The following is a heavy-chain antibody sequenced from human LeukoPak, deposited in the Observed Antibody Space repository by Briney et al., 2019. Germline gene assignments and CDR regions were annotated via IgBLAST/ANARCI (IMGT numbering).Heavy chain of an antibody. Sequence: PSETLSLTCAVYGGSFSGYYWSWIRQPPGKGLEWIGEINHSGSTNYNPSLKSRVTISVDTSKNQFSLKLSSVTAADMAVYYCARDLKGHDFWSGYYPDWGQGTLVTVSS. CDR1: GGSFSGYY. CDR2: INHSGST. J-gene: IGHJ4*02. CDR3: ARDLKGHDFWSGYYPD. V-gene: IGHV4-34*01. D-gene: IGHD3-3*01.